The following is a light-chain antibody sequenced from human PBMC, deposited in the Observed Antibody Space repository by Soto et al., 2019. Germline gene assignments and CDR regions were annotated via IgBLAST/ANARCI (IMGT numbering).Light chain of an antibody. CDR1: QSVSSN. CDR3: QQYSIWRT. Sequence: EIVMTQSPATLSVSPVERATLSCRASQSVSSNLAWYQQKPGQAPRLLIYDASNRATGIPARFSGSGSGTDFTLTISSLQSEDFAVYYCQQYSIWRTFGQGTKVDIK. J-gene: IGKJ1*01. V-gene: IGKV3D-15*01. CDR2: DAS.